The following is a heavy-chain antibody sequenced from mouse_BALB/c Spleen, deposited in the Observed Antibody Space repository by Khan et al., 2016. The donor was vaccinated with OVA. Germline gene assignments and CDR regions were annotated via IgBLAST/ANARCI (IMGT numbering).Heavy chain of an antibody. CDR2: INPSSAYT. CDR1: GYTFTSYT. Sequence: QVQLQQSGAELARPGASVKMSCKASGYTFTSYTIHWIKQRPGQGLEWIGFINPSSAYTNYNQKFKDKATLTADTSSTTAHMQLSSLTSDDSAVYYCARDGAYYRNDGWFAYGGQGTLVTVSA. CDR3: ARDGAYYRNDGWFAY. V-gene: IGHV1-4*01. J-gene: IGHJ3*01. D-gene: IGHD2-14*01.